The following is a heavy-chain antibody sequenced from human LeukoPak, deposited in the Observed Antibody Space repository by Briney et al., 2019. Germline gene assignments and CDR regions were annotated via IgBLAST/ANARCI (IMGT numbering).Heavy chain of an antibody. CDR1: GGTFSSYA. V-gene: IGHV1-69*13. Sequence: SVKVSCKASGGTFSSYAISWVRQAPGLGLEWMGGIIPIFGTANYAQKFQGRVTITADESTSTAYMELSSLRSEDTAVYYCARNDGGYSYGFDYWGQGTLVTISS. CDR2: IIPIFGTA. J-gene: IGHJ4*02. D-gene: IGHD5-18*01. CDR3: ARNDGGYSYGFDY.